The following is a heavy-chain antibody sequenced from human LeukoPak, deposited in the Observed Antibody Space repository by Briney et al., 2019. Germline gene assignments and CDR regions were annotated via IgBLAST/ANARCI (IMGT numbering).Heavy chain of an antibody. J-gene: IGHJ4*02. V-gene: IGHV4-4*02. CDR2: IYYSGST. CDR3: ARDALYGSGTYVFDH. CDR1: GDSISSSNW. Sequence: SETLSLTCAVSGDSISSSNWWTWVRQPPGKGLEWIGEIYYSGSTNYNPSLKSRVTISVDQSKNQFSMKLSSVTAADTAVYYCARDALYGSGTYVFDHWGQGTLVTVSS. D-gene: IGHD3-10*01.